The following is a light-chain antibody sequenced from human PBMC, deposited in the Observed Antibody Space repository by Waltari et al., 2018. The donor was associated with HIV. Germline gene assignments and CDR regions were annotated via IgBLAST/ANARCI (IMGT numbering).Light chain of an antibody. CDR2: QGS. V-gene: IGLV3-1*01. J-gene: IGLJ2*01. CDR1: KLADKF. Sequence: ELTQPPSVSVPSGQTDSIPCSGEKLADKFPCWYQKKPGQPPILLVYQGSRRPSGIPERFSASKSANTATLTVRGAQPLDEAEYFCQAWDADHAVFGGGTTLTVL. CDR3: QAWDADHAV.